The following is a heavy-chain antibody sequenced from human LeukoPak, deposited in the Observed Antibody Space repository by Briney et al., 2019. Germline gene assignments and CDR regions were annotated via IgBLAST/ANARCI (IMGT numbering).Heavy chain of an antibody. V-gene: IGHV4-39*07. D-gene: IGHD1-26*01. CDR3: ARVRGSYQPPLGIDP. Sequence: PSETLSLTCTVYGGSISSSSYYWGWIRQPPGKGLGWIGSIYYSGSTYYNPSLKSRVTISVDTSKNQFSLKLSSVTAADTAVYYCARVRGSYQPPLGIDPWGQGTLVTVSS. J-gene: IGHJ5*02. CDR1: GGSISSSSYY. CDR2: IYYSGST.